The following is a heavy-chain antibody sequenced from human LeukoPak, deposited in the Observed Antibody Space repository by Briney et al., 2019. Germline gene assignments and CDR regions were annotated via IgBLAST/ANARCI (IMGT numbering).Heavy chain of an antibody. V-gene: IGHV4-39*07. Sequence: PSETLSLTCTVSGGSISSSSYYWGWIRQPPGKGLEWIGSIYYSGSTYYNPSLKSRVTISVDTSKNQFSLKLSSVTAADTAVYYCARGRGSLRRITMVRESHPYYYGMDVWGQGTTVTVSS. CDR3: ARGRGSLRRITMVRESHPYYYGMDV. CDR1: GGSISSSSYY. J-gene: IGHJ6*02. D-gene: IGHD3-10*01. CDR2: IYYSGST.